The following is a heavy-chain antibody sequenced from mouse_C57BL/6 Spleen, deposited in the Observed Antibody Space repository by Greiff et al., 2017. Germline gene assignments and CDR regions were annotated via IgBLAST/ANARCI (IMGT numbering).Heavy chain of an antibody. J-gene: IGHJ4*01. CDR3: YSGSSDDAMDY. V-gene: IGHV1-80*01. D-gene: IGHD1-1*01. CDR2: IYPGDGDT. CDR1: GYAFSSYW. Sequence: QVQLKQSGAELVKPGASVKISCKASGYAFSSYWMNWVKQRPGKGLEWIGQIYPGDGDTNYNGKFKGKATLTADKSSSTAYMQLSSLTSEDSAVYFCYSGSSDDAMDYWGQGTSVTVSS.